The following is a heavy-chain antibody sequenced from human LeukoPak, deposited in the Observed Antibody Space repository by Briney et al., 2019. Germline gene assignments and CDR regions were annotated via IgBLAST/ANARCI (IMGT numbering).Heavy chain of an antibody. D-gene: IGHD6-19*01. CDR3: ARDPVLRIAVAGSYFDY. CDR2: ISYDGSNK. CDR1: GFTFSSYA. Sequence: GGSLRLSCAASGFTFSSYAMHWVRQAPGKGLEWVAVISYDGSNKYYADSVKGRFTISRDNSKNTLYLQMNSLRAEDTAVYYCARDPVLRIAVAGSYFDYWAREPWSPSPQ. V-gene: IGHV3-30*04. J-gene: IGHJ4*02.